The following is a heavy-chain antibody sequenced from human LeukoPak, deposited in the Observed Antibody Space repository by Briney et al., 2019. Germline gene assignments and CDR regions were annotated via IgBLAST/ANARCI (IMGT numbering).Heavy chain of an antibody. D-gene: IGHD3-3*01. Sequence: GGSLRLSCAASGFTFSSYAMSWVRQAPGKGLEWVSAISGSGGSTYYADSVKGRFTISRDNSKNTLYLQMNSLRAEDTVVYYCAKDRSITIFGVVPYYFDYWGQGTLVTVSS. V-gene: IGHV3-23*01. CDR2: ISGSGGST. CDR3: AKDRSITIFGVVPYYFDY. J-gene: IGHJ4*02. CDR1: GFTFSSYA.